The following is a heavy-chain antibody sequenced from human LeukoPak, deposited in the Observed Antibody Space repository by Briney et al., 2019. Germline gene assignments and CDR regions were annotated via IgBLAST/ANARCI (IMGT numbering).Heavy chain of an antibody. D-gene: IGHD6-19*01. CDR2: GDYSGGT. V-gene: IGHV4-39*07. Sequence: PSETLSLTCTVSGDSFTSVTDYWAWIRQPPGKGLEWIASGDYSGGTYYNPSLESRVAISADMSKKQISLKLASVTGTDTAVYYCAGERGEEYSSGWYKTNFFYNWGQGIRVTVSS. CDR3: AGERGEEYSSGWYKTNFFYN. CDR1: GDSFTSVTDY. J-gene: IGHJ4*02.